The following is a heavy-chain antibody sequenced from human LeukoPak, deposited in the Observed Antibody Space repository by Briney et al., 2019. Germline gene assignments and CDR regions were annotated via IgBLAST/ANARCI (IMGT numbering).Heavy chain of an antibody. D-gene: IGHD5-24*01. CDR3: ARVNLLQSRSPGYYAFDI. Sequence: GGSVRLSCAASGFTYSSYEVNWVGQAPGKGLEWVSYISSSGSTIYYADSVKGRFTISRDNAKNSLYLQMNSLRAEDTAVYYCARVNLLQSRSPGYYAFDIWGQGTLVTVSS. CDR2: ISSSGSTI. J-gene: IGHJ3*02. V-gene: IGHV3-48*03. CDR1: GFTYSSYE.